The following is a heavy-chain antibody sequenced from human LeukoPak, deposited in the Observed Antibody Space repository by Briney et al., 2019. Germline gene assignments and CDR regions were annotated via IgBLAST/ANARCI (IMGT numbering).Heavy chain of an antibody. CDR3: ARDPVEMATIPYYFDY. V-gene: IGHV3-33*01. CDR1: GFTFSSYG. CDR2: IWYDGSNK. D-gene: IGHD5-24*01. Sequence: GGSLRLSCAASGFTFSSYGMHWVRQAPGKGLEWVAVIWYDGSNKYYADSVKGRFTISRDNSKNTLYLQMNSLRAEDTAVYYCARDPVEMATIPYYFDYWGQGTLVTVSS. J-gene: IGHJ4*02.